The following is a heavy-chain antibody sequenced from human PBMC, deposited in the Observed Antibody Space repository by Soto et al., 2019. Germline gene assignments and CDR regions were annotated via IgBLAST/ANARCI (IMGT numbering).Heavy chain of an antibody. V-gene: IGHV1-8*01. CDR3: AREGIAAAGVGYNYYYYMDV. CDR2: MNPNSGNT. D-gene: IGHD6-13*01. J-gene: IGHJ6*03. CDR1: GYTFTSYD. Sequence: VASVKVSCKASGYTFTSYDINWVRQATGQGLEWMGWMNPNSGNTGYAQKFQGRVTMTRNTSISTAYMELSSLRSEDTAVYYCAREGIAAAGVGYNYYYYMDVWGKGTTVTVSS.